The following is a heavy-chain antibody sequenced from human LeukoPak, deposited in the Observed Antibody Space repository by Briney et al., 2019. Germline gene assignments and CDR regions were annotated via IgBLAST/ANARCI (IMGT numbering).Heavy chain of an antibody. J-gene: IGHJ3*02. D-gene: IGHD3-22*01. CDR1: GGSISNYY. CDR3: ARDVGSSGYNAFDI. CDR2: VFYSGST. Sequence: SATLSLTCTVSGGSISNYYWSWIRQPPGKGLEWIGYVFYSGSTNYNPSLKSRVTISVDTSKNQFSLKLSSVTAADTAVYYCARDVGSSGYNAFDIWGQGTMVTVSS. V-gene: IGHV4-59*01.